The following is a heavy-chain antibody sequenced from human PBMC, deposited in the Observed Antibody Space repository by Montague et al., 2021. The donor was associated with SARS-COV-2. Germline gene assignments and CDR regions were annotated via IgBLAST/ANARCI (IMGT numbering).Heavy chain of an antibody. CDR2: ISHSGST. CDR1: GGSLGGNN. J-gene: IGHJ6*02. D-gene: IGHD2-2*01. Sequence: SETLSLTCAVYGGSLGGNNWSWIRQPPGEGLVWIVEISHSGSTSNNPPPKSRVTITVDTSKNKFSLKLSTATDAATAVYYCVRVLYRLLFVPRYYGMDVWGQGTTVTVSS. V-gene: IGHV4-34*01. CDR3: VRVLYRLLFVPRYYGMDV.